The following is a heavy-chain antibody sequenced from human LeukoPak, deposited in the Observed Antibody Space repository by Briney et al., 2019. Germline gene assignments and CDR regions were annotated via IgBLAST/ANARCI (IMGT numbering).Heavy chain of an antibody. D-gene: IGHD6-6*01. CDR2: TYYRYKWYN. CDR1: GDSVSSNSAA. J-gene: IGHJ5*02. Sequence: SQTLSLTCAISGDSVSSNSAAWNWIRQSPSRGLEWLGRTYYRYKWYNDYAVSVKSRISIYPDTSKNQFSLQLNSVTPEDTAVYYCARGIAARLGWFDPWGQGTLVTVSS. V-gene: IGHV6-1*01. CDR3: ARGIAARLGWFDP.